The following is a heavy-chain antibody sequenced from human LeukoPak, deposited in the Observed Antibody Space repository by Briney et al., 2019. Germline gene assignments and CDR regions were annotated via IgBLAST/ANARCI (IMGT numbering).Heavy chain of an antibody. D-gene: IGHD3-22*01. V-gene: IGHV1-46*01. CDR2: TNPSGDST. Sequence: ASVKVSCKASGDTFTSYYMHWVRQAPGQGLEWMGITNPSGDSTSSAQTFQGRVTMTRDISTSTVYMALSSLRTEDTAVYYCARGRHSYESSDYYYEGDAFDIWGQGTMVTVSS. J-gene: IGHJ3*02. CDR3: ARGRHSYESSDYYYEGDAFDI. CDR1: GDTFTSYY.